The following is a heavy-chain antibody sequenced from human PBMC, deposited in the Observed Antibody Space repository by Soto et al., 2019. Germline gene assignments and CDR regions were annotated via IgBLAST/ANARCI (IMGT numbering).Heavy chain of an antibody. D-gene: IGHD4-17*01. V-gene: IGHV3-48*03. Sequence: GSLRLSCAASGFTFSTYEMHWVRQAPGKGLEWVSYISGSGRTIYYADSVKGRFTISRDNAKESLYLRMNSLRAEDTAVYYCARALTVTTDDYWGQGTLVTVSS. CDR1: GFTFSTYE. CDR3: ARALTVTTDDY. J-gene: IGHJ4*02. CDR2: ISGSGRTI.